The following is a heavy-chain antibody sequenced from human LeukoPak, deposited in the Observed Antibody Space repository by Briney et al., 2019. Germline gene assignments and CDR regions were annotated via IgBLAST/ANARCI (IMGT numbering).Heavy chain of an antibody. Sequence: GGSLRLSCAVSGFTFNSYAMTWVRQAPGKGLEWVSVIYGGGNTYYADSVKGRFTISRGNSKNTLYLQMNSLRAEDTAVYYCAREGAGYSSGWSDYWGQGTLVTVSS. CDR2: IYGGGNT. CDR1: GFTFNSYA. J-gene: IGHJ4*02. V-gene: IGHV3-66*01. D-gene: IGHD6-19*01. CDR3: AREGAGYSSGWSDY.